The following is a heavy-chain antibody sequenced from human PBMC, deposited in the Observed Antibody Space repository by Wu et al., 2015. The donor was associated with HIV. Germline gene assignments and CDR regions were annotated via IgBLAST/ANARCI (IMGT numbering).Heavy chain of an antibody. J-gene: IGHJ4*01. V-gene: IGHV1-18*01. Sequence: QIQLVQSGAEVKKPGASVTVSCKTSGYIFNAYDINWVRQAPGHGLEWMGGLIGYNLNTNYTQKSEGRVTLTTDTSTRTAYMELRNLRAGDTAIYYCARVGIGRFCNGSSCYFDTWGQGTLVTVSS. CDR2: LIGYNLNT. CDR3: ARVGIGRFCNGSSCYFDT. D-gene: IGHD3-3*01. CDR1: GYIFNAYD.